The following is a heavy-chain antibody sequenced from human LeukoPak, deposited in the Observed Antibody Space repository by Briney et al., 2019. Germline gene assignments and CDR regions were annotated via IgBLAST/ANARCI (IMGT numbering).Heavy chain of an antibody. J-gene: IGHJ4*02. CDR3: ARGEVPPHYFDY. Sequence: GGSLRLSCAASGFPFSDYDMSWIRQAPGKGLEWVSYISSSGSTIYYADSVKGRFTISRDNAKNSLYLQMNSLRAEDTAVYYCARGEVPPHYFDYWGQGTLVTVSS. V-gene: IGHV3-11*01. CDR1: GFPFSDYD. CDR2: ISSSGSTI.